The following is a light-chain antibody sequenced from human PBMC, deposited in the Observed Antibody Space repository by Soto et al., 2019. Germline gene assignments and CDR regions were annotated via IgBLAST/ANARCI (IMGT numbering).Light chain of an antibody. CDR2: GAS. Sequence: EIVLTQSPGTLSLSPGERATLSCRASQSVSSSYLAWYQQKPGQAPRLLIYGASSRATSIPDRFSGSGSGTDFTLTISSLEPEDFAVYYCQQYGSSPLGTFGQGTKLEIK. V-gene: IGKV3-20*01. CDR1: QSVSSSY. J-gene: IGKJ2*02. CDR3: QQYGSSPLGT.